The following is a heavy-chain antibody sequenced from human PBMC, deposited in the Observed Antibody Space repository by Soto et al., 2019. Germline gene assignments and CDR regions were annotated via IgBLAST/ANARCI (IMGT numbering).Heavy chain of an antibody. V-gene: IGHV3-53*01. CDR2: IYSGGST. CDR1: GFTVSSNY. D-gene: IGHD3-9*01. J-gene: IGHJ6*02. Sequence: VGSLRLSCAASGFTVSSNYMSWVRQAPGKGLEWVSVIYSGGSTYYADSVKGRFTISRDNSKNTLYLQMNSLRAEDTAVYYCARYDILTGCMDVWGQGTTVTVSS. CDR3: ARYDILTGCMDV.